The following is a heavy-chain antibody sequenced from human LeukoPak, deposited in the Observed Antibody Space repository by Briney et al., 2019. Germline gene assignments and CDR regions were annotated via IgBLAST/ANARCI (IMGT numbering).Heavy chain of an antibody. CDR2: IKQDGSEK. J-gene: IGHJ1*01. CDR3: ARQTYYDFWSGSGYFQH. D-gene: IGHD3-3*01. V-gene: IGHV3-7*01. CDR1: GFTFSSYW. Sequence: GGSLRLSCAASGFTFSSYWMSWVRQAPGKGLEWVANIKQDGSEKYYVDSVKGRFTISRDNAKNSLYLQMNSLRAEDTAVYYCARQTYYDFWSGSGYFQHWGQGTLVTLSS.